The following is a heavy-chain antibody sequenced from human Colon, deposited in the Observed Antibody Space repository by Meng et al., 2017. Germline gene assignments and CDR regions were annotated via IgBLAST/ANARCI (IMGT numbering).Heavy chain of an antibody. CDR1: GFSLSTSGVG. CDR2: IYWSDEK. Sequence: QLSFKESVPTQAKPTQTLTLTCTFSGFSLSTSGVGVGWIRQPPGKALEWLAVIYWSDEKRYSPTLKNRLTITKDTSKNQVVLTVTNMDTVDTATYYCAHRRGMSTTGGLFDPWGQGTLVTVSS. V-gene: IGHV2-5*01. CDR3: AHRRGMSTTGGLFDP. D-gene: IGHD1-1*01. J-gene: IGHJ5*02.